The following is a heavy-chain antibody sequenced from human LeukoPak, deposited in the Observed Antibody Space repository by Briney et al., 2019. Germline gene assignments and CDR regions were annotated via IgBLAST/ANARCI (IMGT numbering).Heavy chain of an antibody. D-gene: IGHD3-3*01. Sequence: GGSLRLSCAASGFTLSSYGMHWVRQAPGKGLEWVAVIWYDGSNKYYADSVKGRFTISRDNSKNTLYLQMNSLRAEDTAVYYCAREGRPYYDFWSGYYLFDYWGQGTLVTVSS. J-gene: IGHJ4*02. CDR2: IWYDGSNK. CDR3: AREGRPYYDFWSGYYLFDY. V-gene: IGHV3-33*01. CDR1: GFTLSSYG.